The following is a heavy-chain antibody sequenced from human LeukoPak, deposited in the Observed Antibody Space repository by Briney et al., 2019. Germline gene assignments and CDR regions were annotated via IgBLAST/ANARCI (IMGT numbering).Heavy chain of an antibody. D-gene: IGHD3-9*01. V-gene: IGHV1-2*02. CDR1: GYAFPGYY. CDR2: INPNSGGT. Sequence: ASVKVSCKASGYAFPGYYMHWVRQAPGQGLEWMGWINPNSGGTNYAQKFQGRVTMTRDTSLNTAYVELSMLRSDDTAVYFCARDARLRYFDWLSPGYMDVWGKGTTVTVSS. CDR3: ARDARLRYFDWLSPGYMDV. J-gene: IGHJ6*04.